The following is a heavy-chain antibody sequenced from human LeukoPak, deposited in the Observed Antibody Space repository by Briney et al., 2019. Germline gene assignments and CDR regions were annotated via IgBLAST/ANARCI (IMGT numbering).Heavy chain of an antibody. CDR2: MNPNSGNT. D-gene: IGHD5-24*01. CDR1: GYTFTIYD. J-gene: IGHJ3*02. V-gene: IGHV1-8*01. Sequence: GASVKVSCKASGYTFTIYDINWVRQATGQGLEWMGWMNPNSGNTGYAQKFQGRVTMTRNTSISTAYMELSSLRSEDTAVYYCARWRRDGYNFAFDIWGQGTMVTVSS. CDR3: ARWRRDGYNFAFDI.